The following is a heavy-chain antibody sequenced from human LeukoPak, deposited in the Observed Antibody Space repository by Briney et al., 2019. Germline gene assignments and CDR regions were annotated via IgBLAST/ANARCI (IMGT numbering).Heavy chain of an antibody. CDR2: MNPNSGNT. CDR1: GYTFTSYD. CDR3: ARLYSGYDYLYYYYYYGMDV. V-gene: IGHV1-8*01. D-gene: IGHD5-12*01. Sequence: ASVKVSCKASGYTFTSYDTNWVRQATGQGLEWMGWMNPNSGNTGYAQKFQGRVTMTRNTSISTAYMELSSLRSEDTAVYYCARLYSGYDYLYYYYYYGMDVWGQGTTVTVSS. J-gene: IGHJ6*02.